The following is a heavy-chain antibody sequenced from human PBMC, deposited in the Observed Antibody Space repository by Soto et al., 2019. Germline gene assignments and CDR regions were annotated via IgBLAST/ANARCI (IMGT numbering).Heavy chain of an antibody. D-gene: IGHD2-15*01. V-gene: IGHV4-30-4*01. CDR1: GDSISTVDYF. Sequence: SETLSLTCSVSGDSISTVDYFWAWIRQPPGQALEYIGYIYKSATTYYNPSFESRVAISLDTSKSQFSLNVTSVTAADTAVYFCARGRYCLSGRCFPNWFDSWGQGTLVTVSS. CDR3: ARGRYCLSGRCFPNWFDS. J-gene: IGHJ5*01. CDR2: IYKSATT.